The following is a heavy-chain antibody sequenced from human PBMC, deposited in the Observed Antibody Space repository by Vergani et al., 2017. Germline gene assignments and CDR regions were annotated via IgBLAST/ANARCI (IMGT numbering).Heavy chain of an antibody. Sequence: QVQLQESGPGLVKPSETLSLTCTVSGGSLSSYYWSWIRQPPGKGLEWIGYIYYSGSTNYNPSLKSRVTISVDTSKNQFSLKLSSVTAADTAVYYCAREMRGTYSSSFDYWGQGTLVTVSS. J-gene: IGHJ4*02. CDR2: IYYSGST. CDR3: AREMRGTYSSSFDY. V-gene: IGHV4-59*01. CDR1: GGSLSSYY. D-gene: IGHD6-13*01.